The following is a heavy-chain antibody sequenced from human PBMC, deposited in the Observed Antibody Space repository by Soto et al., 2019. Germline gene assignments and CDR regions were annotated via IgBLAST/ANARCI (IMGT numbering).Heavy chain of an antibody. CDR1: GGSISSGGYS. D-gene: IGHD6-13*01. CDR3: ARFIAAAGYYYFDY. J-gene: IGHJ4*02. CDR2: IYHSGST. V-gene: IGHV4-30-2*01. Sequence: KTSETLSLTCAVSGGSISSGGYSWSWIRQPPGKGLEWIGYIYHSGSTYYNPSLKSRVTISVDRSKNQFSLKLSSVTAADTAVYYCARFIAAAGYYYFDYWGQGTLVTVSS.